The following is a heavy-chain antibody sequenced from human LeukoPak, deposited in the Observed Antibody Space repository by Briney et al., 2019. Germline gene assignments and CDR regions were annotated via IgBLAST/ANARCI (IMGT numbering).Heavy chain of an antibody. CDR3: ARYGGDGYSYIAY. D-gene: IGHD5-24*01. J-gene: IGHJ4*02. CDR1: GFTFSTYA. V-gene: IGHV4-39*01. Sequence: GSLRLSCAASGFTFSTYAMSWIRQPPGKGLEWIGNIYYSGSTNYNPSLKSRVTISVDTSKNQFSLNLISVTAADTAMYYCARYGGDGYSYIAYRGQGTLVTVSS. CDR2: IYYSGST.